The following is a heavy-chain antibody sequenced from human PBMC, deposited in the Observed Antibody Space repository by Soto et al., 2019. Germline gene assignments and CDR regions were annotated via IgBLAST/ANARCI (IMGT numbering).Heavy chain of an antibody. CDR1: GFTFSGSA. Sequence: GGSLRLSCAASGFTFSGSAMHWVRPASGKGLEWVGRIRSKANSYATAYAASVKGRFTISRDDSKNTAYLQMNSLKTEDTAVYYCTGLPDYDSSGLGIDYWGQGTLVTVSS. CDR3: TGLPDYDSSGLGIDY. V-gene: IGHV3-73*01. J-gene: IGHJ4*02. D-gene: IGHD3-22*01. CDR2: IRSKANSYAT.